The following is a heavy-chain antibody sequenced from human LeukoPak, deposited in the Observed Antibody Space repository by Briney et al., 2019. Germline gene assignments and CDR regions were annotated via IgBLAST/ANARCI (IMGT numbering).Heavy chain of an antibody. V-gene: IGHV3-48*03. Sequence: GGSLRLSCAASGFTFSSYEIHWVRQAPGKGLEWVSYISSSGSTMYYADSVKGRFTISRDNAKNSLYLQMNSLRAEDTAVYYCARDGVEFYNWFDPWGQGTLVTVSS. CDR2: ISSSGSTM. CDR3: ARDGVEFYNWFDP. CDR1: GFTFSSYE. J-gene: IGHJ5*02. D-gene: IGHD2-21*01.